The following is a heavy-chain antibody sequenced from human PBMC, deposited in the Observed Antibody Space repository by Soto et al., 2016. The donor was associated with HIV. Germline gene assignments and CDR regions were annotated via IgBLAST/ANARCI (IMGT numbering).Heavy chain of an antibody. CDR1: GYTFTSYG. D-gene: IGHD1-26*01. CDR3: AKDVGSLRRREWELPADAFDI. V-gene: IGHV1-18*01. J-gene: IGHJ3*02. CDR2: ISVYNGNT. Sequence: QVQLVQSGAEVKKPGASVKVSCKASGYTFTSYGISWVRQAPGQGLEWMGWISVYNGNTNYAQNLQGRVTMTTDTSTSTAYMELRSLRSDDTAVYYCAKDVGSLRRREWELPADAFDIWAKGQWSPSLQ.